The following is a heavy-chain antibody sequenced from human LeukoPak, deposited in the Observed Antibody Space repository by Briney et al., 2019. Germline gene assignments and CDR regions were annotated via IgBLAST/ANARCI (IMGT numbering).Heavy chain of an antibody. CDR3: ARDGSSEQWLVSYYYYYMDV. J-gene: IGHJ6*03. D-gene: IGHD6-19*01. V-gene: IGHV3-48*03. CDR1: GFTFSSYE. CDR2: ISSSGSTI. Sequence: GGSLRLSCAASGFTFSSYEMNWVRQAPGKGLEWVSYISSSGSTIYYTDSVKGRFTISRDNAENSLYLQMNSLRAEDTAVYYCARDGSSEQWLVSYYYYYMDVWGKGTTVTISS.